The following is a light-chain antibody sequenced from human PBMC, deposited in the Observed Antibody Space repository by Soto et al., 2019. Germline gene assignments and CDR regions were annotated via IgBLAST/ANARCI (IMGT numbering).Light chain of an antibody. CDR2: GAS. V-gene: IGKV3-15*01. J-gene: IGKJ5*01. CDR1: QSVSSK. CDR3: QQYNNWPPIT. Sequence: EIVVTQAPATLCLSPGERPTLSCRASQSVSSKLAWYQQKPGQAPRLLIYGASTRATGIPARFSGSGSGTEFTLTISSLQSEDFAVYYCQQYNNWPPITFGQGTRLEIK.